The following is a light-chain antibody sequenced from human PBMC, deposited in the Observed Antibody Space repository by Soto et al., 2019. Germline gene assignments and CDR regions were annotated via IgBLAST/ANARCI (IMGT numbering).Light chain of an antibody. CDR2: DAS. CDR1: QSVSSH. J-gene: IGKJ4*01. V-gene: IGKV3-11*01. Sequence: EIVLTQSPATLSLSPGERAALSCRASQSVSSHLAWYQQKPGQAPRLLIYDASNRATGIPARFSGSGSGTDFTLIISSLAPEDLAVYYCQQRSNWPLTFGGGTKVEIK. CDR3: QQRSNWPLT.